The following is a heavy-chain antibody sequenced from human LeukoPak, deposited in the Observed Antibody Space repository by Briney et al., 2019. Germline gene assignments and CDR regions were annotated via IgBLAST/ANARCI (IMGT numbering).Heavy chain of an antibody. CDR2: VWYDGSHQ. CDR1: GFPFSGSG. D-gene: IGHD2-21*02. V-gene: IGHV3-33*06. CDR3: AKDKDTPATAQPQRGYFVS. Sequence: GGSLRLSCAASGFPFSGSGMHWVRQAPGKGLEWVAVVWYDGSHQYYADSVKGRFTISRDNSKNTVDLQMNSLRVEDTAVYFCAKDKDTPATAQPQRGYFVSWGQGTLVTVSS. J-gene: IGHJ4*02.